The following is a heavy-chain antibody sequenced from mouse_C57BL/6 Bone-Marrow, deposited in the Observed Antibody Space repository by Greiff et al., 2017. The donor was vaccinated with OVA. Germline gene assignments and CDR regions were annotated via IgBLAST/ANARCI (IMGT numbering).Heavy chain of an antibody. Sequence: QVQLQQPGAELVMPGASVKLSCKASGYTFTSYWMPWVKQRPGQGLEWIGEIDPSDSYTNYNQKLKGKSTLTVDKSSSTAYMQLSSLTSEDSAVYYCARSVITTVSMDYWGQGTSVTVSS. CDR3: ARSVITTVSMDY. V-gene: IGHV1-69*01. CDR2: IDPSDSYT. D-gene: IGHD1-1*01. CDR1: GYTFTSYW. J-gene: IGHJ4*01.